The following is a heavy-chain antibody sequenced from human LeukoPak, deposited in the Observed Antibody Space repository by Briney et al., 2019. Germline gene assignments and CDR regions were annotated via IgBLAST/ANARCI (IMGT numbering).Heavy chain of an antibody. Sequence: GGSLRLSCAASEFTFNNYAMSWVRQVPGKGLEWVSAISGNGGKTYYADSVKGRFTISRDNSKSTLYLQMNSLRAEDAAIYYCAREKLSSGFFDYWGQGTLVTVSS. J-gene: IGHJ4*02. D-gene: IGHD5-12*01. CDR3: AREKLSSGFFDY. V-gene: IGHV3-23*01. CDR1: EFTFNNYA. CDR2: ISGNGGKT.